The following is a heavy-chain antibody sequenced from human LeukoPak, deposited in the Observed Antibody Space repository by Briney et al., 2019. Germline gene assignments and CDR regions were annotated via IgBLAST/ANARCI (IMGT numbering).Heavy chain of an antibody. Sequence: GGSLRLSCAASGFTFSSYAMSWVRQAPGKGLEWVSGISTGGNTYYADSVKGRFTISRDNSKNTLYLQMNSLRAEDTAVYYCAKSGYNRFDYWGQGTLVTVSS. CDR2: ISTGGNT. D-gene: IGHD5-24*01. CDR3: AKSGYNRFDY. V-gene: IGHV3-23*01. CDR1: GFTFSSYA. J-gene: IGHJ4*02.